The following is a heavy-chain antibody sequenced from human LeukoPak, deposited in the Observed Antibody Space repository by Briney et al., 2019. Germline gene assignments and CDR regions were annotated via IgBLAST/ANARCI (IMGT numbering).Heavy chain of an antibody. CDR1: GFTFSSYA. CDR2: ISGSGGST. V-gene: IGHV3-23*01. CDR3: AKGPGSSTSCPLFDP. J-gene: IGHJ5*02. D-gene: IGHD2-2*01. Sequence: PGGSLRLSCAASGFTFSSYAMSWVRQAPGKGLEWVSAISGSGGSTYYADSVKGRFTISRDNSKNTLYLQMNSLRAEGTAVYYCAKGPGSSTSCPLFDPWGQGTLVTVSS.